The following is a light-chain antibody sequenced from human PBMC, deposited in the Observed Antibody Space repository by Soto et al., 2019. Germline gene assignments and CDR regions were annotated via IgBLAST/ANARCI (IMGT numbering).Light chain of an antibody. V-gene: IGKV3-20*01. Sequence: EIALTQSPGTLSLSPGERATLSCSASQSVTSSYLAWYQHKPGQAPRLLIYAASRRATGIPDRFSGSGSGTDFTLTISRLEPEDFAVYYCQQYGSSPLFTFGPGTKVDIK. CDR2: AAS. CDR3: QQYGSSPLFT. J-gene: IGKJ3*01. CDR1: QSVTSSY.